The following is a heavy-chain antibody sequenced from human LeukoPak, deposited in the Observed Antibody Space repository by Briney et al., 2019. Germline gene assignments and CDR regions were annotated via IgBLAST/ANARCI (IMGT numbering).Heavy chain of an antibody. D-gene: IGHD5-12*01. J-gene: IGHJ4*02. CDR1: GYTFTGYY. Sequence: ASVKVSCKASGYTFTGYYMQWVRQAPGQGLEWMGRINPNSGGTNYAQKFQGRVTMTRDTSISTAYMELSRLRSDDTAVYYCARANRGYSGYYFDYWGQGTLVTVSS. CDR3: ARANRGYSGYYFDY. CDR2: INPNSGGT. V-gene: IGHV1-2*06.